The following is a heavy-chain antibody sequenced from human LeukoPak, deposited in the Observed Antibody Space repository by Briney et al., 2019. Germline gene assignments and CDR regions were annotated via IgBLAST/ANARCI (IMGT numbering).Heavy chain of an antibody. CDR1: GGSFSGYY. Sequence: SETLSLTCAVYGGSFSGYYWSWIRQPPGKGLEWIGEINHSGSTNYNPSLKSRVTISGDTSKNQFSLKLSSVTAADTAVYYYARGPENYDILTGYLDYWGQGTLVTVSS. CDR2: INHSGST. V-gene: IGHV4-34*01. J-gene: IGHJ4*02. CDR3: ARGPENYDILTGYLDY. D-gene: IGHD3-9*01.